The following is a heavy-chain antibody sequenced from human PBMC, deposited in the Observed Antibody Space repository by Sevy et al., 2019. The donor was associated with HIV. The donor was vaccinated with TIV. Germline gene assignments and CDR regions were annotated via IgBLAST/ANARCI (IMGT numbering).Heavy chain of an antibody. CDR2: ISSGSTYT. J-gene: IGHJ4*02. CDR3: ARDRRNYGGQYFDY. V-gene: IGHV3-11*06. D-gene: IGHD4-17*01. CDR1: EFTFSDYY. Sequence: GGSLRLSCAASEFTFSDYYMSWIRQAPGKGLEWVSDISSGSTYTKYADSVKGPFTISRDNTKNSLYLQMNSLRVEDTAVYYCARDRRNYGGQYFDYWGQGTLVTVSS.